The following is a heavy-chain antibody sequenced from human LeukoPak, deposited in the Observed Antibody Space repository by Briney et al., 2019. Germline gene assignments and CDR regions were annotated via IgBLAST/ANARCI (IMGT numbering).Heavy chain of an antibody. J-gene: IGHJ3*02. CDR3: ARDPLAAFDI. CDR2: IYYSGST. V-gene: IGHV4-39*07. CDR1: GGSISSSSYY. Sequence: SETLSLTCTVSGGSISSSSYYWGWIRQPPGKGLEWIGSIYYSGSTYYNPSLKSRVTISVDTSKNQFSLKLSSVTAADTAVYYCARDPLAAFDIWGQGTMVTVSS.